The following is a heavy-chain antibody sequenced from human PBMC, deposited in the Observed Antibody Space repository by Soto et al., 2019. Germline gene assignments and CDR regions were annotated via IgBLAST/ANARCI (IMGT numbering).Heavy chain of an antibody. CDR1: GFTFSRYW. Sequence: EVQLVESGGGLVQPGGSLRLSCAGSGFTFSRYWMSWVRQAPGKGLEWVANIRQDGNEKFYVDAVKGRFTISRDNAKTSLYLQMDSLRAEDTAVYYCVSDKNSSDFSSWLDPWGQGTLVTVSS. V-gene: IGHV3-7*05. CDR2: IRQDGNEK. CDR3: VSDKNSSDFSSWLDP. J-gene: IGHJ5*02. D-gene: IGHD4-4*01.